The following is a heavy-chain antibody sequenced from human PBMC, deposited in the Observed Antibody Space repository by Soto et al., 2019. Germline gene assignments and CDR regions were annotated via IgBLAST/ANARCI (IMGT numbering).Heavy chain of an antibody. V-gene: IGHV3-23*01. CDR1: GFTFSSYA. CDR2: VRGSGSNT. D-gene: IGHD1-26*01. CDR3: AKHNGASSDYYMDV. Sequence: GGSLRLSCAASGFTFSSYAMSWVRQAPGRGLEWVSSVRGSGSNTYYVDSVKGRFTISRDNSRNTLYLQLVSLRAEDTAVYYCAKHNGASSDYYMDVWGKGTTVTVSS. J-gene: IGHJ6*03.